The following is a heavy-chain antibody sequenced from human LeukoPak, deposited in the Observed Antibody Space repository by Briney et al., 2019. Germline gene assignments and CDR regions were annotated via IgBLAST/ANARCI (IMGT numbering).Heavy chain of an antibody. D-gene: IGHD4-17*01. CDR2: IYYSGST. CDR3: AHLDYGDLVPFDY. V-gene: IGHV4-39*07. J-gene: IGHJ4*02. CDR1: GGSISSSSYY. Sequence: SETLSLTCTVSGGSISSSSYYWGWIRQPPGKGLEWIGSIYYSGSTYYNPSLKSRVTISVDTSKNQFSLKLSSVTAADTAVYYCAHLDYGDLVPFDYWGQGTLVTVSS.